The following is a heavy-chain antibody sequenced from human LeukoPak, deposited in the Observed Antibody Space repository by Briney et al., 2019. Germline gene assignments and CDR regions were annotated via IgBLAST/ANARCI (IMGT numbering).Heavy chain of an antibody. CDR2: IYYSGTT. Sequence: GSLRLSCAASGFTFSSYSMNWIRQPPGKGLEWNGTIYYSGTTYYNPSLKSRVTMSVDTSKNQFSLNLSSVTAADTAVYYCARRPSIAATGGAFDYWGQGTLVTVSS. CDR1: GFTFSSYS. CDR3: ARRPSIAATGGAFDY. J-gene: IGHJ4*02. V-gene: IGHV4-59*04. D-gene: IGHD6-13*01.